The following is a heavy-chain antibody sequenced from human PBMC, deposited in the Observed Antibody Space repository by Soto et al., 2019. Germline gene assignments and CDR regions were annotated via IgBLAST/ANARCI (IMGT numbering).Heavy chain of an antibody. CDR3: AKLVIGYCSGNTCDDY. J-gene: IGHJ4*02. CDR1: GFTFSYG. D-gene: IGHD2-15*01. CDR2: ISYDSSNK. Sequence: VLLLESGGGLIQPGGSLRLSCAASGFTFSYGIHWLRQAPGKGLEWVAYISYDSSNKFYGDSVKGRFTISRDNSKNTQFLQMNSLRAEDTAVYYCAKLVIGYCSGNTCDDYWGQGTLVAVSS. V-gene: IGHV3-30*18.